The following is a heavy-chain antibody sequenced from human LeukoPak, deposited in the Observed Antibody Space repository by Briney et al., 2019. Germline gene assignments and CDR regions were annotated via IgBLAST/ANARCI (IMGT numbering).Heavy chain of an antibody. J-gene: IGHJ6*02. D-gene: IGHD4-11*01. CDR3: ARDYSYYSYYGMDV. V-gene: IGHV3-66*01. CDR2: IYSGGRT. Sequence: AGGSLRLSCAASGFTFNNYAMSWVRQAPGKGLEWVSVIYSGGRTYYADSVKGRFTISRDNSKNTLYLQMNSLRAEDTAVYYCARDYSYYSYYGMDVWGQGTTVTVSS. CDR1: GFTFNNYA.